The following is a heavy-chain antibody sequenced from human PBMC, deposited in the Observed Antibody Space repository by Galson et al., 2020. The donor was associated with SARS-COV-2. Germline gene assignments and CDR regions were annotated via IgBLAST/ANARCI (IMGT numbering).Heavy chain of an antibody. D-gene: IGHD3-10*01. CDR1: GGSFSDYS. Sequence: SETLSLTCAVYGGSFSDYSWTWVRQPPGKGLEWIGEISHSGSTNYSPSLKSRVFMSVDTSKNQFSLKLRSVTAADTAVYYCARGGSRPIMAFDYYYFYMAVWGKGTTFTVSS. CDR3: ARGGSRPIMAFDYYYFYMAV. J-gene: IGHJ6*03. CDR2: ISHSGST. V-gene: IGHV4-34*01.